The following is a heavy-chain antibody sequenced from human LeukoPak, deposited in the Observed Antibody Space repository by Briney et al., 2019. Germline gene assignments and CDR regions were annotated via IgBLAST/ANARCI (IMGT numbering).Heavy chain of an antibody. J-gene: IGHJ6*03. CDR1: GFTFSSYW. V-gene: IGHV3-7*01. Sequence: GGSLRLSCAASGFTFSSYWMSWVRQAPGKGLEWVANIKQDGSEKYYVDSVKGRFTISRDNAKSSLYLQMNSLRAEDTAVYYCARDPGYYYYYYMDVWGKGTTVTVSS. CDR3: ARDPGYYYYYYMDV. CDR2: IKQDGSEK.